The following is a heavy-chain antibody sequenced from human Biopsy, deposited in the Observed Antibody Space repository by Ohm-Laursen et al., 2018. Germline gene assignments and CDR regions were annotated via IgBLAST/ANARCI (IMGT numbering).Heavy chain of an antibody. CDR1: GFTFSSYA. CDR3: ARDVRPVTMIAEGDFDY. Sequence: SLRLSCAASGFTFSSYAMNWVRQAPGKGLEWVSFISSSSSYIYYADSVKGRFTVSRDNARDSLYLQMNSLRAEDTAVYYCARDVRPVTMIAEGDFDYWGQGSLVTVS. J-gene: IGHJ4*02. D-gene: IGHD3-22*01. CDR2: ISSSSSYI. V-gene: IGHV3-21*01.